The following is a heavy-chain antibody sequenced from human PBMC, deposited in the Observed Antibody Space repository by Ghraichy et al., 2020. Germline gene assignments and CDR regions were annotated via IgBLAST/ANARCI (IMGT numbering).Heavy chain of an antibody. CDR1: GFTFSSYS. CDR3: ARADLRIGGYCSGGSCPYYYYGMDV. V-gene: IGHV3-48*04. CDR2: ISSSSSTI. D-gene: IGHD2-15*01. J-gene: IGHJ6*02. Sequence: GGSLRLSCAASGFTFSSYSMNWVRQAPGKGLEWVSYISSSSSTIYYADSVKGRFTISRDNAKNSLYLQMNSLRAEDTAVYYCARADLRIGGYCSGGSCPYYYYGMDVWGQGTTVTVSS.